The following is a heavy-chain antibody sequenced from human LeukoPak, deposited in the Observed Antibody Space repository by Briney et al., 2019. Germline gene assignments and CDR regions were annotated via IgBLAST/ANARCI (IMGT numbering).Heavy chain of an antibody. D-gene: IGHD2-2*02. V-gene: IGHV3-20*04. CDR1: GFTFDDYG. CDR2: INWNGGST. CDR3: ARVPPSRYLEQEYYFDY. Sequence: PGGSLRLSCAASGFTFDDYGMSWVRQAPGKGLEWVSGINWNGGSTGYADSVKGRFTISRDNAKNSLYLQMNSLRAEDTALYYCARVPPSRYLEQEYYFDYWGQGTLVTVSS. J-gene: IGHJ4*02.